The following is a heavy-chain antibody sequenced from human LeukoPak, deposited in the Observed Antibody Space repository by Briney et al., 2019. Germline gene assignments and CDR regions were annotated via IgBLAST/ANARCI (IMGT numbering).Heavy chain of an antibody. V-gene: IGHV4-39*07. Sequence: SETLSLTCAVYGGTFSSYYWGWIRQPPGKGLEWIGSIYYSGSTYYNPSLKSRVTISVDTSKNQFSLKLSSVTAADTAVYYCARASEVLLWFGESEDAFDPWGQGTLVTVSS. CDR3: ARASEVLLWFGESEDAFDP. CDR2: IYYSGST. CDR1: GGTFSSYY. J-gene: IGHJ5*02. D-gene: IGHD3-10*01.